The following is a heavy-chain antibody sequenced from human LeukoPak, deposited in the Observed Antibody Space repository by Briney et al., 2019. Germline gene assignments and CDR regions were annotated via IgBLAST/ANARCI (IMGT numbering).Heavy chain of an antibody. CDR2: INHSGST. V-gene: IGHV4-34*01. D-gene: IGHD3-10*01. J-gene: IGHJ5*02. CDR1: GGSFSGYY. Sequence: SETLSLTCAVYGGSFSGYYWSWIRQPPGKGLEWIGEINHSGSTNYNPSLKSRATISVDTSKNQFSLKLSSVTAADTAVYYCARDYLMDWFDPWGQGTLVTVSS. CDR3: ARDYLMDWFDP.